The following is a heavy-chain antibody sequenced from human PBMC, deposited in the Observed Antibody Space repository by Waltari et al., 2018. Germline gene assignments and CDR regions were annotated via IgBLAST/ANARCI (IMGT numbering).Heavy chain of an antibody. V-gene: IGHV4-30-4*08. D-gene: IGHD1-7*01. CDR3: ARDTLELLDY. Sequence: QVQLQESGPGLVKPSQTLSLTCTVSGGSISSSDYYWSWNRQPPGKRLEWIGYIYYSGSTYYNPSLTSRVTISLDTSKNQFSLKLYSVTAADTAVYYCARDTLELLDYWGQGTLVTVSS. J-gene: IGHJ4*02. CDR2: IYYSGST. CDR1: GGSISSSDYY.